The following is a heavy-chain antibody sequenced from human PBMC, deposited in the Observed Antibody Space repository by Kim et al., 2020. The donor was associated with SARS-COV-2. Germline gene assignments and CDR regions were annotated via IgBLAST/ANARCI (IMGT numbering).Heavy chain of an antibody. CDR3: ARVGTRSGYYLN. J-gene: IGHJ4*02. CDR1: GGSISSYY. V-gene: IGHV4-59*01. D-gene: IGHD3-3*01. Sequence: SETLSLTCTVSGGSISSYYWSWIRQPPGKGLEWIGYIYYSGSTNYNPSLKSRVTISVDTSKNQFSLKLSSVTAADTAVYYCARVGTRSGYYLNWGQGTLVTVSS. CDR2: IYYSGST.